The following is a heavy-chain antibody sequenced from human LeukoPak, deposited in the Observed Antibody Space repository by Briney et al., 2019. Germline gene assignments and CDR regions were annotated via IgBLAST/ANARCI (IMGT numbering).Heavy chain of an antibody. CDR3: AGDSDAYYDFWSGPGDFDY. J-gene: IGHJ4*02. CDR2: ISSSSSYI. Sequence: GGSLRLSCAASGFTFSSYSMNWVRQAPGKGLEWVSSISSSSSYIYYADSVKGRFTISRDNAKNSLYLQMNSLRAEDTAVYYCAGDSDAYYDFWSGPGDFDYWGQGTLVTVSS. CDR1: GFTFSSYS. V-gene: IGHV3-21*01. D-gene: IGHD3-3*01.